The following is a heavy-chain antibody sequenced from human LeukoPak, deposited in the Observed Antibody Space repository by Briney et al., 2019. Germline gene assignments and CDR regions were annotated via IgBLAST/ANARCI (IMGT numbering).Heavy chain of an antibody. CDR1: GFTFSSYE. V-gene: IGHV3-48*03. CDR2: ISSSGSTI. J-gene: IGHJ4*02. D-gene: IGHD3-10*01. CDR3: ARVGITMVRGVPMEQYYFDY. Sequence: PGGSLRLSCAVSGFTFSSYEMNWVRQAPGKGLEWVSYISSSGSTIYYADSVKGQFTNSRDNAKNSLYLQMNSLRAEDTAVYYCARVGITMVRGVPMEQYYFDYWGQGTLVTVSS.